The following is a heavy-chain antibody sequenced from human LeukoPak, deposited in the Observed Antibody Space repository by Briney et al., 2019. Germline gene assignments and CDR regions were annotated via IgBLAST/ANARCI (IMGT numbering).Heavy chain of an antibody. CDR3: ARRTCTFSYSYGDAYYYYMDV. V-gene: IGHV4-59*02. Sequence: SETLSLTCTVSCRFGASDSSSWIRQPPGQGLEWIGYISYSGSTSYNPYLKSRVTISVDPSKSHLSMKLRSVNDADVAVCYRARRTCTFSYSYGDAYYYYMDVWGKGTTVIVS. D-gene: IGHD4/OR15-4a*01. CDR2: ISYSGST. CDR1: CRFGASDS. J-gene: IGHJ6*03.